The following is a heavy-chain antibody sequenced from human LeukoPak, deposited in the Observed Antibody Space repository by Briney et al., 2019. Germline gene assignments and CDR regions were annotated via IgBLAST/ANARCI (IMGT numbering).Heavy chain of an antibody. D-gene: IGHD1-7*01. CDR3: ARDYWWNYDY. J-gene: IGHJ4*02. Sequence: PGGSLRLSCAASEFLFKYYAMHWVRQAPGKGLEWVAVISKDGSDKYYPGSVRGRFTISRDNSKNTIYLQMDSLRAEDTAIYYCARDYWWNYDYWGQGTLVTVSS. V-gene: IGHV3-30-3*01. CDR1: EFLFKYYA. CDR2: ISKDGSDK.